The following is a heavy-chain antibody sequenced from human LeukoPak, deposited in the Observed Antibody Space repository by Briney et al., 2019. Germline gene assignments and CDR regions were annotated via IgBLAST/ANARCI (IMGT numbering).Heavy chain of an antibody. D-gene: IGHD3-16*02. J-gene: IGHJ4*02. CDR1: GFTFSDYY. CDR2: IRSSDNTT. Sequence: GGSLRLSCVASGFTFSDYYMSWIRQAPGKGLEWVSYIRSSDNTTYYADSVQGRFTISRDNAKNSLYLQMNSLRAEDTAVYYCARGAPPGEDYVWGSYPYRPQKSPSLYFDYWGQGTLVTVSS. V-gene: IGHV3-11*04. CDR3: ARGAPPGEDYVWGSYPYRPQKSPSLYFDY.